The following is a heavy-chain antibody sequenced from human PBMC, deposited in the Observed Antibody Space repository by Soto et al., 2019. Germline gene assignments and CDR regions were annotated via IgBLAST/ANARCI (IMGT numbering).Heavy chain of an antibody. CDR1: GGTFSSYA. CDR2: IIPIFRTA. V-gene: IGHV1-69*13. D-gene: IGHD3-3*01. J-gene: IGHJ4*02. Sequence: SVKVSCKASGGTFSSYAISWVRQAPGQGLEWMGGIIPIFRTANYAQKFQGRVTITADESTSTAYMELSSLRSEDTAVYYCARATYDFWSGYSTHQYFDYWGQGTLVTVSS. CDR3: ARATYDFWSGYSTHQYFDY.